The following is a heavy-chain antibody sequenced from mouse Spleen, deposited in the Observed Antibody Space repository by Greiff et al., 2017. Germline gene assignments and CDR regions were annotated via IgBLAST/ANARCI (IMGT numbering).Heavy chain of an antibody. Sequence: VQLQQSGAELVRPGALVKLSCKASGFNIKDYYMHWVKQRPEQGLEWIGWIDPENGNTIYDPKFQGKASITADTSSNTAYLQLSSLTSEDTAVYYCARGATADDYWGQGTTLTVSS. D-gene: IGHD1-2*01. CDR2: IDPENGNT. J-gene: IGHJ2*01. CDR1: GFNIKDYY. V-gene: IGHV14-1*02. CDR3: ARGATADDY.